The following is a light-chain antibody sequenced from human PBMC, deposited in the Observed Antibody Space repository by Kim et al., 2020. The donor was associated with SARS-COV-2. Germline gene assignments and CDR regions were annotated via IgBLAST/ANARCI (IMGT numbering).Light chain of an antibody. CDR1: NIETTS. J-gene: IGLJ3*02. CDR3: QLWDTISDHWV. CDR2: YDI. Sequence: PVVTARLTCRGRNIETTSFHLYQHTPGQAPVLLIFYDIDPPSGLPERFSGSNSGNTATLTISRVEAGDEAYYYCQLWDTISDHWVFGGGTKLTVL. V-gene: IGLV3-21*01.